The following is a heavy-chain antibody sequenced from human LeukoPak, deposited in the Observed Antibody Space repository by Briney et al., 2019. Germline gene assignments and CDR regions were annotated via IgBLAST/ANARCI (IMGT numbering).Heavy chain of an antibody. CDR1: GGTFISYA. Sequence: SVKVSCKDSGGTFISYASSCVRQAPGKGRERMGGIIPIFGRANYAQKFQGRGTITTDESTSTAYMELSRLRSEDTAVYYCASSGDYGDYSDYWGQGTLVTVSS. CDR3: ASSGDYGDYSDY. V-gene: IGHV1-69*05. CDR2: IIPIFGRA. D-gene: IGHD4-17*01. J-gene: IGHJ4*02.